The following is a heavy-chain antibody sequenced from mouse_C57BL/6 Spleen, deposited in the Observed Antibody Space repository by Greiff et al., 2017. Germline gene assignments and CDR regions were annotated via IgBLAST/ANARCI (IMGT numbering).Heavy chain of an antibody. J-gene: IGHJ2*01. CDR2: IYPRSGNT. D-gene: IGHD1-1*01. Sequence: QVQLQQSGAELARPGASVKLSCKASGYTFTSYGISWVKQRTGQGLEWIGEIYPRSGNTYYNEKFKGKATLTADKSSSTAYMELRSLTSEDSAVYFCAIPYYYGSSLYYFDYWGQGTTLTVSS. CDR3: AIPYYYGSSLYYFDY. CDR1: GYTFTSYG. V-gene: IGHV1-81*01.